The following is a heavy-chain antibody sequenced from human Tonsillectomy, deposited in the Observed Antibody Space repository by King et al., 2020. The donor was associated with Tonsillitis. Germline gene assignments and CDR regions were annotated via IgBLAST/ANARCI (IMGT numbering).Heavy chain of an antibody. D-gene: IGHD2-21*01. V-gene: IGHV3-9*01. CDR3: VKDKGGLPLLWWGAFES. J-gene: IGHJ4*02. Sequence: VQLVESGGGLVQPGRSLTLSCAASEFLFDDYAMHWVRQAPGKGLEWVSGISWNSGSIGYADSVKGRFTISRDNAKNSVCLQMNSLRTEDTAFYYCVKDKGGLPLLWWGAFESWGQGTLVAVSS. CDR2: ISWNSGSI. CDR1: EFLFDDYA.